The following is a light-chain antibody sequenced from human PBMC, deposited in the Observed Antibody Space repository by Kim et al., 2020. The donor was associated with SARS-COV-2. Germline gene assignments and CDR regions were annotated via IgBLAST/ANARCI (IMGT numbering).Light chain of an antibody. CDR1: QSVNSNY. Sequence: SPGERATRSCRASQSVNSNYLAWYQQKPGQTPRLLIYGASSRATGIPDRFSGSGSGTDFTLTISRLEPEDFAVYYCHQYGSSPQTFGQGTKVDIK. V-gene: IGKV3-20*01. CDR2: GAS. CDR3: HQYGSSPQT. J-gene: IGKJ1*01.